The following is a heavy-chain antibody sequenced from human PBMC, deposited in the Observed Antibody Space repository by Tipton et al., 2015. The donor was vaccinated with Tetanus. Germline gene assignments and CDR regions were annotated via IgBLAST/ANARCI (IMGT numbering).Heavy chain of an antibody. CDR2: ISGSGSSI. Sequence: LSLTCTASGFTFSDHYMAWIRQAPGKGLEWISYISGSGSSIFHADSVKGRFTISRDNAKNSLYLQMNSLRAEDTAVYYCARDLRNYYDSSGYSDYWGQGTLVTVSS. D-gene: IGHD3-22*01. V-gene: IGHV3-11*04. CDR1: GFTFSDHY. J-gene: IGHJ4*02. CDR3: ARDLRNYYDSSGYSDY.